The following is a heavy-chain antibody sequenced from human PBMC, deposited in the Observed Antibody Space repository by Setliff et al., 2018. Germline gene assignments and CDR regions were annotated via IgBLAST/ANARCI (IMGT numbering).Heavy chain of an antibody. CDR2: IYYSGST. J-gene: IGHJ6*02. Sequence: SETLSLTCTVSGGSISSGDYYWSWIRQPPGKGLEWIGYIYYSGSTYYNPSLKSRVTISVDTSKNQFSLKLSSVAAADTAVYYCARGGEGALGIPYYGMDVWGQGTTVTVSS. D-gene: IGHD2-21*01. CDR3: ARGGEGALGIPYYGMDV. CDR1: GGSISSGDYY. V-gene: IGHV4-30-4*08.